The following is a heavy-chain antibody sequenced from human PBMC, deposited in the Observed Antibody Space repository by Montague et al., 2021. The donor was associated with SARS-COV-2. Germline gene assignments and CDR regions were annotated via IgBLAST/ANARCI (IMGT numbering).Heavy chain of an antibody. V-gene: IGHV4-4*07. D-gene: IGHD5-12*01. CDR2: IASSGGI. CDR3: ARQYIGYNRRFDY. J-gene: IGHJ4*02. CDR1: GSISGYY. Sequence: SETLSLTCTVSGSISGYYWTWIRQSAGKGLEWIGRIASSGGIDYNASLKSRVTMSLDTSKIQLSLKLSSVTAADTAVYYCARQYIGYNRRFDYWGQGALGTVSP.